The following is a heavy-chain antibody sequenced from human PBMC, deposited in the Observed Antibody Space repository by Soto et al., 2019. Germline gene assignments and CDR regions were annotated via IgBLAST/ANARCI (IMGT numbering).Heavy chain of an antibody. CDR1: GFTFSSYG. J-gene: IGHJ4*02. Sequence: GGSLRLSCAASGFTFSSYGMHWVRQAPGKGLEWVAVISYDGSNKYYADSVKGRFTISRDNSKNTLYLQMNSLRAEDTAVYYCAKDRGIAVAGRYYFDYWGQGTLVTVSS. V-gene: IGHV3-30*18. CDR2: ISYDGSNK. D-gene: IGHD6-19*01. CDR3: AKDRGIAVAGRYYFDY.